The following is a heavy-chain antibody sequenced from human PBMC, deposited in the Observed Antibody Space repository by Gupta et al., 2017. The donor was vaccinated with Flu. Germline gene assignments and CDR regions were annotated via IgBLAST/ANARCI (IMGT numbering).Heavy chain of an antibody. CDR1: GLDLSSYS. CDR2: ISETSNTI. J-gene: IGHJ4*02. Sequence: EHLVASGGGLVHPGGSLRLSCAAFGLDLSSYSLNWVRRAPGKGLEWISYISETSNTIYYADSVKGRFIISRDNAKNSVYLQMDRLSAEDTAVYYCATDPDTPLVRRFDYWGQGTHVTVSS. D-gene: IGHD5-18*01. CDR3: ATDPDTPLVRRFDY. V-gene: IGHV3-48*01.